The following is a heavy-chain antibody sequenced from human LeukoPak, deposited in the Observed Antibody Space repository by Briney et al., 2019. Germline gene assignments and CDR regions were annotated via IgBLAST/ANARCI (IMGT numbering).Heavy chain of an antibody. CDR3: ARLCSGGSCYPRLFGY. D-gene: IGHD2-15*01. J-gene: IGHJ4*02. Sequence: SETLSLTCTVSGGSISSSSYYWGWIRQPPGKGLEWIGRIYYSGSTYYNPSLKSRVTISVDTSKNQFSLKLSSVTAADTAVYYCARLCSGGSCYPRLFGYWGQGTLVTVSS. CDR2: IYYSGST. V-gene: IGHV4-39*01. CDR1: GGSISSSSYY.